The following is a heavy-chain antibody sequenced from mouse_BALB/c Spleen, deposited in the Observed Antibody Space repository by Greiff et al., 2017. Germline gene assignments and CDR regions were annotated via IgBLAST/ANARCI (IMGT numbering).Heavy chain of an antibody. V-gene: IGHV6-6*02. J-gene: IGHJ1*01. CDR3: TRGRRGWYFDV. Sequence: EVMLVESGGGLVQPGGSMKLSCVASGFTFSNYWMNWVRQSPEKGLEWVAEIRLKSNNYATHYAESVKGRFTISRDDSKSSVYLQMNNLRAEDTGIYYCTRGRRGWYFDVWGAGTTVTVSS. CDR1: GFTFSNYW. CDR2: IRLKSNNYAT.